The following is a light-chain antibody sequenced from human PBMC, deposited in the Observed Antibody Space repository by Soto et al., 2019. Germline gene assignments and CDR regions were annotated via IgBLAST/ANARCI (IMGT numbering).Light chain of an antibody. V-gene: IGKV1-5*03. J-gene: IGKJ1*01. CDR1: QSISSW. Sequence: DIQMTQSRATLSASVGDRVTITCRASQSISSWLAWYQQKPGQAPKLLIYKASTLQSGVPSRFSGSGSGTEFTLAISSLQPDDSATYYCQQYNDHWTFGQGTKVEIK. CDR3: QQYNDHWT. CDR2: KAS.